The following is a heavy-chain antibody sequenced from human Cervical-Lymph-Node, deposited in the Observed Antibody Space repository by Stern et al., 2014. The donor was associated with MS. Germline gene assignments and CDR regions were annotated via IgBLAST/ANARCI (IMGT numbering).Heavy chain of an antibody. J-gene: IGHJ4*02. V-gene: IGHV3-23*04. CDR3: ASPNDYSNYVPFDS. CDR2: ISGSSGDT. D-gene: IGHD4-11*01. CDR1: GFTFSSYS. Sequence: EVQLVESWGGLVQPGGSLRLSCAASGFTFSSYSMSWVRQAPGKGLEWVSAISGSSGDTYYADSVKGRFTISRDNSKNTLYLQMNSLRVEDTALYYCASPNDYSNYVPFDSWGQGTLVTVSS.